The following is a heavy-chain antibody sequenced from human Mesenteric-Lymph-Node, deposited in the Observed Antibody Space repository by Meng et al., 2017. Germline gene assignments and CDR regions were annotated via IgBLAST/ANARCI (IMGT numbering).Heavy chain of an antibody. V-gene: IGHV4-30-4*01. CDR2: ISYSGKT. D-gene: IGHD2-21*02. J-gene: IGHJ5*02. Sequence: QVQLQESGPGLVKPSQTLSLTCTVSGDSISSGDNYWSWIRQPPGKGLEWIGYISYSGKTYYSPSLRSRVTISVDTSKNQFSLKLSSVTAADAAVYYCARGYGDPNWLDPWGQGTLVTVSS. CDR3: ARGYGDPNWLDP. CDR1: GDSISSGDNY.